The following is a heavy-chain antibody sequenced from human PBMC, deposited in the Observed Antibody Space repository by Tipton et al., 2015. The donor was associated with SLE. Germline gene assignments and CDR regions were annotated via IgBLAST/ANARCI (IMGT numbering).Heavy chain of an antibody. CDR2: IYYSGST. CDR1: GGSFSGYY. CDR3: AREDYYDSNGYYSLAFDI. D-gene: IGHD3-22*01. Sequence: LRLSCAVYGGSFSGYYWSWIRQPPGKGLEWIGYIYYSGSTNYNPSLKSRATISVDTSKNQFSLKLSSVTAEDTAVYYCAREDYYDSNGYYSLAFDIWGQGTKVTVSS. V-gene: IGHV4-34*11. J-gene: IGHJ3*02.